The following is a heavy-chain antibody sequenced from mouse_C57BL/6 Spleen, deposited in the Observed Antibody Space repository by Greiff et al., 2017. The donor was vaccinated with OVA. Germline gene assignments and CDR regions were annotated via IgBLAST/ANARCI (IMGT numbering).Heavy chain of an antibody. CDR3: TRGGDRAYYFDY. Sequence: DVKLQESGEGLVKPGGSLKLSCAASGFTFSSYAMSWVRQTPEKRLEWVAYISSGGDYIYYADTVKGRFTISRDNARNTLYLQMSSLKSEDTAMYYCTRGGDRAYYFDYWGQGTTLTVSS. D-gene: IGHD3-1*01. CDR2: ISSGGDYI. CDR1: GFTFSSYA. V-gene: IGHV5-9-1*02. J-gene: IGHJ2*01.